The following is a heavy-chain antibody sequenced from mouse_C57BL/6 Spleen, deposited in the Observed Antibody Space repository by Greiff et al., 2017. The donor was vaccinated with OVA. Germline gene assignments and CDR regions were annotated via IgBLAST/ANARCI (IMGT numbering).Heavy chain of an antibody. V-gene: IGHV1-80*01. J-gene: IGHJ1*03. CDR3: ARMDYDYDVLYFDV. D-gene: IGHD2-4*01. CDR1: GYAFRSYW. CDR2: LYPGDGDT. Sequence: VQLQQSGAELVKPGASVKISCKASGYAFRSYWMNRVKQRPGKGLEWIGQLYPGDGDTNYNGKFKGKATLTADKSSSTAYMQLRSLTSVDSAVYFGARMDYDYDVLYFDVWGTGTTVTVSS.